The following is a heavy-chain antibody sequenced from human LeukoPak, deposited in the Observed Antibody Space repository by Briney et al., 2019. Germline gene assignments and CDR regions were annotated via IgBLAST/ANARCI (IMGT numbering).Heavy chain of an antibody. Sequence: GESLKISFKGSGYSFTSYWIGWVRQMPGKGLEWMGIIYPGDSDTRYSPSFQGQVTISADKSISTAYLQWSSLKASDTAMYYCARQSTYYDSSGYYYEYYFDYWGQGTLVTVSS. J-gene: IGHJ4*02. CDR3: ARQSTYYDSSGYYYEYYFDY. CDR2: IYPGDSDT. V-gene: IGHV5-51*01. CDR1: GYSFTSYW. D-gene: IGHD3-22*01.